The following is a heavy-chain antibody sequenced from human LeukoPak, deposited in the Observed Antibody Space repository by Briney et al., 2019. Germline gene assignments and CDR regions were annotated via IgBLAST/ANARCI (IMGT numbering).Heavy chain of an antibody. CDR3: ARDLYSSSWYERGDY. V-gene: IGHV3-21*01. D-gene: IGHD6-13*01. CDR1: GFTFSSYG. Sequence: GRSLRLSCAASGFTFSSYGMHWVRQAPGKGLEWVSSISSSSGYTYYADSLKGRFTISRDNAKNSLYLQMNSLRAEDTAVYYCARDLYSSSWYERGDYWGQGTLVTVSS. CDR2: ISSSSGYT. J-gene: IGHJ4*02.